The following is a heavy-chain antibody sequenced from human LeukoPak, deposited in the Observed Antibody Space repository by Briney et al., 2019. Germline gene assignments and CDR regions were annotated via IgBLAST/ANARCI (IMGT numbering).Heavy chain of an antibody. Sequence: PSETLSLTCAVYGGSFSGYYWSWIRQPPGKGLEWFGEINHSGSTNYNPSLKSRVTISVDTSKNQFSLKLSSVTAADTAVYYCARDGYNPYYFYYYMDVWGKGTTVTVS. CDR2: INHSGST. CDR3: ARDGYNPYYFYYYMDV. CDR1: GGSFSGYY. V-gene: IGHV4-34*01. J-gene: IGHJ6*03. D-gene: IGHD5-24*01.